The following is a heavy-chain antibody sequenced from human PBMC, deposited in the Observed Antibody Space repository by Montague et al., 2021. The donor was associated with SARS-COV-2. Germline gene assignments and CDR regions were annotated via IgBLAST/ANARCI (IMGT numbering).Heavy chain of an antibody. CDR1: GGSVSSSSYY. CDR3: AGVLGAADYCGQGTPVPQKRSPVTVADSEVQYSAKDRTVDAADADEAACYYNDGGIDV. D-gene: IGHD4-23*01. CDR2: IYYSGST. J-gene: IGHJ6*02. V-gene: IGHV4-39*01. Sequence: SETLSLTCAVSGGSVSSSSYYWGWIRQPPGKGLEWIGSIYYSGSTYYNPSLKSRVTISVDTSKNQFSLKLSSVTAADTAVYYCAGVLGAADYCGQGTPVPQKRSPVTVADSEVQYSAKDRTVDAADADEAACYYNDGGIDVWGQGTPVTVSS.